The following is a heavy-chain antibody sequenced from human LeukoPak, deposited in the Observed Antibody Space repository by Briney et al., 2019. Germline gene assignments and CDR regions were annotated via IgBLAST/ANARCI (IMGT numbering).Heavy chain of an antibody. CDR3: ARSTSSGYGLSH. CDR1: GGSIRSYF. CDR2: IYYSGTT. V-gene: IGHV4-59*01. J-gene: IGHJ4*02. Sequence: SETLSLTCTVSGGSIRSYFWSWIRQSPGKGLEWIGYIYYSGTTNYNPSLKSRVTVSLDTSKNQFSLNLNSVTAADTAVYSCARSTSSGYGLSHWGQGTLVTVSS. D-gene: IGHD6-13*01.